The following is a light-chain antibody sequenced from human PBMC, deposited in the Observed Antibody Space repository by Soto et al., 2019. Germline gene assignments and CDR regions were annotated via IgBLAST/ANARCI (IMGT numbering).Light chain of an antibody. Sequence: EVVLTQSPGTLSLSPGERASLSCRASQSVSNSFLAWYQQKAGQSPRLLIYAASARAIGIPDRFSGSGSGTDFTLTISSLELEDFAVYYCQQRSYWPPWTFGQGTKVDIK. CDR1: QSVSNSF. J-gene: IGKJ1*01. CDR3: QQRSYWPPWT. V-gene: IGKV3D-20*02. CDR2: AAS.